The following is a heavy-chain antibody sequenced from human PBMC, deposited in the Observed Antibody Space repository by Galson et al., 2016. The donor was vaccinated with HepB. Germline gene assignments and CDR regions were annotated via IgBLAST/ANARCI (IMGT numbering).Heavy chain of an antibody. CDR3: ARVRSGISIPGGRTTPLRVSNWFDP. CDR1: GFTFNSYG. Sequence: SLRLSCAASGFTFNSYGMHWVRQAPGKGPEWVAVISYDGNNKYYADSVKGRFTISRDNAKSSLYLQMNSLRAEDTAVYYCARVRSGISIPGGRTTPLRVSNWFDPWGQGTLVTVSS. D-gene: IGHD1-7*01. CDR2: ISYDGNNK. V-gene: IGHV3-30*03. J-gene: IGHJ5*02.